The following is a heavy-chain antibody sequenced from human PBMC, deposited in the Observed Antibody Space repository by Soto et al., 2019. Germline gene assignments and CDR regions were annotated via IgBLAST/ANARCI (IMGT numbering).Heavy chain of an antibody. CDR1: GGSISSGGYS. CDR2: IYHSGST. CDR3: ASGWPYSSNWGIDP. V-gene: IGHV4-30-2*01. D-gene: IGHD6-13*01. J-gene: IGHJ5*02. Sequence: QLQLQESGSGLVKPSQTLSLTCAVSGGSISSGGYSWSWIRQPPGKGLEWIGYIYHSGSTYYNPSLKSRVTISADRSKNQFSLKLSSVTAADTAVYYCASGWPYSSNWGIDPWGQGTLVTVSS.